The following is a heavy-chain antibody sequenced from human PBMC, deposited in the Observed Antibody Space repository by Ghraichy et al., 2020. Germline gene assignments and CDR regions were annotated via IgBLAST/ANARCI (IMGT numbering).Heavy chain of an antibody. J-gene: IGHJ5*02. CDR2: IKQDGSVQ. V-gene: IGHV3-7*01. D-gene: IGHD6-13*01. CDR1: GFIFSTYW. CDR3: ARDPLAAAAWVRGFDP. Sequence: ETLSLTCAASGFIFSTYWMSWVRQSPGKGLEWVANIKQDGSVQYYVDSVKGRFTISRDNAKNSLYLQMNSLRAEDTAVYYCARDPLAAAAWVRGFDPWGQGTRVTVSS.